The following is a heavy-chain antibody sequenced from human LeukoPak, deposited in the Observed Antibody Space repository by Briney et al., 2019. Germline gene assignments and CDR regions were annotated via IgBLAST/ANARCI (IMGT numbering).Heavy chain of an antibody. J-gene: IGHJ4*02. CDR3: ARVKYYYGSGSDYFDY. CDR2: IKQDGSEK. D-gene: IGHD3-10*01. CDR1: GFTHSSYW. Sequence: GGSLRLSCAASGFTHSSYWMSWVRQAPGKGLEWVANIKQDGSEKYYVDSVKGRFTISRDNAKHSLYLQMNSLRAEDTAVYYCARVKYYYGSGSDYFDYWGQGTLVTVSS. V-gene: IGHV3-7*03.